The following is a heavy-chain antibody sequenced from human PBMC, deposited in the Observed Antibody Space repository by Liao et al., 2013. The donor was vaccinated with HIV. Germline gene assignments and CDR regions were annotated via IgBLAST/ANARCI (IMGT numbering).Heavy chain of an antibody. CDR3: AREEAGYYDILTGYLAGYVDY. V-gene: IGHV4-61*02. D-gene: IGHD3-9*01. J-gene: IGHJ4*02. CDR1: GGSISSGSYY. Sequence: QVQLQESGPGLVKPSQTLSLTCTVSGGSISSGSYYWSWIRQPAGKGLEWIGRIYPSGSTNYNPSLKSRVTISVDTSKNQFSLKLSSVTAADTAVYYCAREEAGYYDILTGYLAGYVDYWGQGTLVTVSS. CDR2: IYPSGST.